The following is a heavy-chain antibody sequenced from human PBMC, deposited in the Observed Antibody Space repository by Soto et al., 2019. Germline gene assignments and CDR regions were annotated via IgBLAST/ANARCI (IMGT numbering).Heavy chain of an antibody. CDR3: ARAKAGLRFPKIFDY. Sequence: ASVKVSCKASGGTFSSYAISWVRQAPGQGLEWMGGIIPIFGTANYAQKFQGRVTITADESTSTAYMELSSLRSEDTAVYYCARAKAGLRFPKIFDYWGQGTLVTVSS. D-gene: IGHD5-12*01. CDR2: IIPIFGTA. CDR1: GGTFSSYA. J-gene: IGHJ4*02. V-gene: IGHV1-69*13.